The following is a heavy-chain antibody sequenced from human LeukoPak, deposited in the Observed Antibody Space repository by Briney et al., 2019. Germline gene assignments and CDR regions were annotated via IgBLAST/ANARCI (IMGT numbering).Heavy chain of an antibody. Sequence: SETLSLTCTVSGGSISNFYWSWIRQPPGKGLEWIGYIFYSGSTNYNPSLKSRVTISVDTSKNQFSLKLTSLTAADTALYYCARTHSAYGGFFDYWGQGTLVSVSS. CDR2: IFYSGST. V-gene: IGHV4-59*08. CDR1: GGSISNFY. J-gene: IGHJ4*02. D-gene: IGHD4-23*01. CDR3: ARTHSAYGGFFDY.